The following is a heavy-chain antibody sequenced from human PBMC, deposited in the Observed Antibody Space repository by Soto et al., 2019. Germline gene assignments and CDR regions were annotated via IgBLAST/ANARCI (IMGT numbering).Heavy chain of an antibody. Sequence: PGGSLRLSCAASGFTVSSNYMSWVRQAPGKGLEWISITYSAGNTYYADSVKGRFTISRDNSKNTLYLQMNSLGAEDTAVYYCARDFVVGGPTINYYYGMDVWGQGT. CDR2: TYSAGNT. CDR1: GFTVSSNY. J-gene: IGHJ6*02. D-gene: IGHD1-26*01. V-gene: IGHV3-66*01. CDR3: ARDFVVGGPTINYYYGMDV.